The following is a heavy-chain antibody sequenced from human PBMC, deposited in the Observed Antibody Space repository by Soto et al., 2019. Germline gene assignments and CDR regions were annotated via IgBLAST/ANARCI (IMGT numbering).Heavy chain of an antibody. Sequence: EVRLVESGGGFVQPGRSLRLSCAASGFSFGAYEMNWVRQAPGKGLEWLSYIGSGGDSKHYADSVKGRFTISRDNARNSLFLQMNSLRVGDTAVYYCARGGDSYGTFGYWGQGTLVTVSP. D-gene: IGHD1-26*01. CDR3: ARGGDSYGTFGY. J-gene: IGHJ4*02. CDR1: GFSFGAYE. V-gene: IGHV3-48*03. CDR2: IGSGGDSK.